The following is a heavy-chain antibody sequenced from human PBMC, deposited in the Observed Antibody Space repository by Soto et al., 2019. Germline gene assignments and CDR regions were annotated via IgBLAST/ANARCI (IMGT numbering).Heavy chain of an antibody. CDR2: IYYSGST. D-gene: IGHD6-19*01. J-gene: IGHJ6*02. Sequence: PSETLSLTCTVSGGSISSGDYYWSWIRQPPGKGLEWIGYIYYSGSTYYNPSLKSRVTISVDTSKNQFSLKLSSVTAADTAVYYCARDKIYGYSSGWYYGMDVWGQGTTVTVSS. CDR1: GGSISSGDYY. CDR3: ARDKIYGYSSGWYYGMDV. V-gene: IGHV4-30-4*01.